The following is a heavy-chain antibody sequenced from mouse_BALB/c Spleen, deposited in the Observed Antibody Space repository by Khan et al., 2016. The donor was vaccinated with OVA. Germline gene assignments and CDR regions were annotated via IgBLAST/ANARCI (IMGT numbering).Heavy chain of an antibody. V-gene: IGHV1-4*01. D-gene: IGHD1-1*01. CDR3: TRGGYGSFGY. J-gene: IGHJ3*01. CDR2: INPSSGYN. Sequence: QVQLQQSGAELARPGASVKMSCKASGCIFTSYMMHWVKQRPGQGLEWIGDINPSSGYNNYNQKFKDKATLTADKSSSTAYMQLSSLTSEDSAVYDCTRGGYGSFGYWGQGTLVTVSA. CDR1: GCIFTSYM.